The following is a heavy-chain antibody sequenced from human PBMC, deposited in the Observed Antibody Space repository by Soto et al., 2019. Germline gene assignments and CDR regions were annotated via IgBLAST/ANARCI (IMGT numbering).Heavy chain of an antibody. CDR2: ISAYNGNT. CDR3: XXXXXXXXXXXGY. V-gene: IGHV1-18*01. J-gene: IGHJ4*02. CDR1: GYTFTSXX. Sequence: QVQLVQSGGEVKKPGASVKISCKASGYTFTSXXXXXXXXXXXXXXEWMGWISAYNGNTNYAQKFQGRVTMTTDTXXXXXXXXXXXXXXXXXXXXXXXXXXXXXXXXXGYWGQGTLVTVSS.